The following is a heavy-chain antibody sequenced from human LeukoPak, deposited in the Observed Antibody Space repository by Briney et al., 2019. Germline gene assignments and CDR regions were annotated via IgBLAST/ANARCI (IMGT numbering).Heavy chain of an antibody. CDR2: IIPILGTA. V-gene: IGHV1-69*13. J-gene: IGHJ6*03. CDR1: GGTFISYA. Sequence: GASVTVSCTASGGTFISYAISWVRQAPGQGLEWMGGIIPILGTANYAQKFQGRVTITADESTSTAYMELSSLRSEDTAVYYCARSHRSYYYYYMDVWGKGTTVKISS. CDR3: ARSHRSYYYYYMDV.